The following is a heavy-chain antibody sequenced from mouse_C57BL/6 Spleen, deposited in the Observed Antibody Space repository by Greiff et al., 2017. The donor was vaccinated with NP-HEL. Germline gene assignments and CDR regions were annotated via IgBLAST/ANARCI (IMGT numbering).Heavy chain of an antibody. CDR2: IHPNSGST. CDR1: GYTFTSYW. CDR3: ARRDGNYYAMDY. J-gene: IGHJ4*01. Sequence: QVQLQQPGAELVKPGASVKLSCKASGYTFTSYWMHWVKQRPGQGLGWIGMIHPNSGSTNYNEKFKSKATLTVDKSSSTAYMQLSSLTSEDSAVYYCARRDGNYYAMDYWGQGTSVTVSS. V-gene: IGHV1-64*01. D-gene: IGHD2-1*01.